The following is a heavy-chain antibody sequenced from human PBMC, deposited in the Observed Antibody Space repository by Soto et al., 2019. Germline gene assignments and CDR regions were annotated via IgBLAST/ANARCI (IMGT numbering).Heavy chain of an antibody. Sequence: EVQLLESGGGLVQPGGSLRLSCAASGFTFSSYAMSWVRQAPGKGLEWVSAISGSGGSTYYADSVKGRFTISRDNSKNTLYLQMNSLRAEDTAVYYCAKDRSHYDILTCTPHGDVWGKGTTVTVSS. CDR3: AKDRSHYDILTCTPHGDV. D-gene: IGHD3-9*01. CDR1: GFTFSSYA. J-gene: IGHJ6*04. V-gene: IGHV3-23*01. CDR2: ISGSGGST.